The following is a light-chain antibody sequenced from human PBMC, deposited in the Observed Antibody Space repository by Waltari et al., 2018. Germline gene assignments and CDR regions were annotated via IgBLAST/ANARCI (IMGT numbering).Light chain of an antibody. CDR2: GAS. Sequence: EIVLTQSPGTLSLSPGERATLSCRASQSVSSSYLAWYQQNPGQAPRLLSHGASSRATGIPDRFSGSGSGTDFTLTISRLEPEDFAVYYCQQYGSSPYTFGQGTKLEIK. CDR1: QSVSSSY. V-gene: IGKV3-20*01. J-gene: IGKJ2*01. CDR3: QQYGSSPYT.